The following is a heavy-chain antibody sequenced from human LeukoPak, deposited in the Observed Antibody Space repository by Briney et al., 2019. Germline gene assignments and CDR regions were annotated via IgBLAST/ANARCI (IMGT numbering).Heavy chain of an antibody. Sequence: GGSLRLSCAASGFTFDDYAMSWVRQAPGKGLEWVSVIYSGGSTYYADSVKGRFTISRDNSKNTLYLQMNSLRAEDTAVYYCARGLRPYWGQGTLVTVSS. D-gene: IGHD4-17*01. V-gene: IGHV3-66*01. CDR3: ARGLRPY. J-gene: IGHJ4*02. CDR1: GFTFDDYA. CDR2: IYSGGST.